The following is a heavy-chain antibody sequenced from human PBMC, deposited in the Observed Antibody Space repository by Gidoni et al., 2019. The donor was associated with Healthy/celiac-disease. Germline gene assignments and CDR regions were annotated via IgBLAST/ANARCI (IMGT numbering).Heavy chain of an antibody. CDR2: ISSSSSYI. CDR1: GYTFSSYS. J-gene: IGHJ4*02. D-gene: IGHD6-19*01. V-gene: IGHV3-21*01. Sequence: EVQLVESEGGLVKPGGSLRLSCAASGYTFSSYSMNWVRQAPGTGLEWVSAISSSSSYIYYADSVKGRFTISRDNAKNSLYLQMNSLRAEDTAVYYCARDRGVAGPDYWGQGTLVTVSS. CDR3: ARDRGVAGPDY.